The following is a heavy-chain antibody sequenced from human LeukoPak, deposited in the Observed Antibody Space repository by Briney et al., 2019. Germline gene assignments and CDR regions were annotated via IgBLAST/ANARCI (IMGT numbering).Heavy chain of an antibody. Sequence: SETLSLTCTVSGGSISSYYWSWIRQPPGKGLEWIGYIYYSGSTNYNPSLKSRVTISVDTSRNQFSLKLSSVTAADTAVYYCARMYNWNYHYYYYGMDVWGQGTTVTVSS. J-gene: IGHJ6*02. CDR1: GGSISSYY. CDR2: IYYSGST. CDR3: ARMYNWNYHYYYYGMDV. D-gene: IGHD1-7*01. V-gene: IGHV4-59*01.